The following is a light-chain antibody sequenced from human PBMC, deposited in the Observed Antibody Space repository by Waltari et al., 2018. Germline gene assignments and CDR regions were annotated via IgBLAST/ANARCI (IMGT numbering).Light chain of an antibody. V-gene: IGKV1-27*01. CDR2: AAS. J-gene: IGKJ1*01. Sequence: DIQMTQSPSSLSASVGDRVTITCRASQGISDYLAWYQQKLGKVPKLLIYAASTLQSGVPSRFSGSGSGTDFTLTINSLQPEDVATYYCQKYNSAPWTFGQGTKVEIK. CDR3: QKYNSAPWT. CDR1: QGISDY.